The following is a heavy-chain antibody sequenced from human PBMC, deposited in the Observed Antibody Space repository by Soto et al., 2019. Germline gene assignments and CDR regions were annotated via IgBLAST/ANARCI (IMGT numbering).Heavy chain of an antibody. CDR3: AHSRGYNGYEGPPLYEMDV. CDR1: GFSVKTSGVG. J-gene: IGHJ6*02. V-gene: IGHV2-5*01. CDR2: IYWNDFK. D-gene: IGHD5-12*01. Sequence: QITLKESGPTLVKPTQTLTLTCTCSGFSVKTSGVGVGWIRQPPGKTLEWLALIYWNDFKRYTPSLESRLTIPRAPSKNQVVLAVTNVDPADTPPYYCAHSRGYNGYEGPPLYEMDVWGQGTTVTVSS.